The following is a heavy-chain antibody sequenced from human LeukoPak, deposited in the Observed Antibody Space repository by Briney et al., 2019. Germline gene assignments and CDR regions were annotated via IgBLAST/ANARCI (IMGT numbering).Heavy chain of an antibody. Sequence: SETLSLTCAVYGGSFSGYYWSWIRQPPGKGLEWIGEINHSGSTNYNPSLKSRVTISVDTSKNQFSLKLSSVTAADTAVYYCASSLRYNWNSGDAFDIWGQGTMVTVSS. D-gene: IGHD1-7*01. V-gene: IGHV4-34*01. CDR2: INHSGST. CDR3: ASSLRYNWNSGDAFDI. J-gene: IGHJ3*02. CDR1: GGSFSGYY.